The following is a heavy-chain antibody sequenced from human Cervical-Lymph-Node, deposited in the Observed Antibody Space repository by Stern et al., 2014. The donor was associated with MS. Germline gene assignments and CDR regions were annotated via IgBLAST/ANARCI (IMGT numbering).Heavy chain of an antibody. V-gene: IGHV3-33*01. CDR1: GFTFSSCG. D-gene: IGHD4-23*01. J-gene: IGHJ1*01. CDR2: IWYDGSNR. Sequence: VQLVESGGGVVQPGRSLRLSCAASGFTFSSCGMHWVRPAPGKGLEWLAIIWYDGSNRYYADSVKGRFTISRDNSKNTLYLQMNSLRADDTAVYYCAREGGNTAEYFQHWGQGTLVTVSS. CDR3: AREGGNTAEYFQH.